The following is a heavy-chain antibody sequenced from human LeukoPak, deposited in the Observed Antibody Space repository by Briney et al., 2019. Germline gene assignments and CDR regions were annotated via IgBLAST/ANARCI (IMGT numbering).Heavy chain of an antibody. Sequence: GASVKVSCKASGYTFTSYAMNWVRQAPGQGLEWMGWINTNTGNPTYAQGFTGRFVFSLDTSVSTAYLQISSLKAEDTAVYYCARDQVELVPYYFDYWGQGTLVTVSS. J-gene: IGHJ4*02. D-gene: IGHD1-1*01. CDR1: GYTFTSYA. V-gene: IGHV7-4-1*02. CDR2: INTNTGNP. CDR3: ARDQVELVPYYFDY.